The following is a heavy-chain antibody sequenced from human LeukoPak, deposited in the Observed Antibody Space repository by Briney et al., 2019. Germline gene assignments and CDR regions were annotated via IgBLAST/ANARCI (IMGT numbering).Heavy chain of an antibody. V-gene: IGHV1-24*01. J-gene: IGHJ1*01. CDR1: GYTLTVLS. CDR3: ATDDFQP. CDR2: FDPEDGET. Sequence: GASVKVSCKVSGYTLTVLSMQWVRQAAGKGLEWLGGFDPEDGETICAKMFQGIGTMNEETSTEPAYTDLSSLSSEATAVHYCATDDFQPWGQGTLVTVSS.